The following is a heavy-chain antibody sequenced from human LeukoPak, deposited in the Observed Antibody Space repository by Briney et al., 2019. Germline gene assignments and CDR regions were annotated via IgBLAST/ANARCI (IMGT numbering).Heavy chain of an antibody. J-gene: IGHJ4*02. CDR3: AKDLLRYCSGGSCSSFDY. CDR2: ISYDGSNK. D-gene: IGHD2-15*01. Sequence: GGSLRLSCAVSGFTFSSYGMHWVRQAPGKGLEWVAVISYDGSNKYYADSVKGRFTISRDNSKNTLYLQMNSLRAEDTAVYYCAKDLLRYCSGGSCSSFDYWGQGTLVTVSS. V-gene: IGHV3-30*18. CDR1: GFTFSSYG.